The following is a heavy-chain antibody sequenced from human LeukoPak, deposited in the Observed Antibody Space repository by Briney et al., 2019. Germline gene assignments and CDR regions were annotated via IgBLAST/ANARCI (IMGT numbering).Heavy chain of an antibody. D-gene: IGHD2-15*01. V-gene: IGHV3-23*01. CDR3: TKDMMVCNGGSCYSGTDY. J-gene: IGHJ4*02. CDR2: IGGSGYST. CDR1: GFTFSSFA. Sequence: GASLRLSCAASGFTFSSFAMNWVRQAPGKGLEWVSTIGGSGYSTYYADSVKGGFTISRDNSKSTLYLQMNSLRVEDTAIYYCTKDMMVCNGGSCYSGTDYWGQGTLVTVSS.